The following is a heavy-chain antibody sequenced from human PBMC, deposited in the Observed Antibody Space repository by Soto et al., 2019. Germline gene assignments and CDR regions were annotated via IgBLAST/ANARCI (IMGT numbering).Heavy chain of an antibody. Sequence: QVQLVESGGGLVKPGGSLRLSCAASGFTFGDYDMSWIRQAPGKGLEWVSYISNGGSSIYYADSVKGRFTISRDNAQRSVFLQMNSLRAEDTAVYYCTRPCRYCNGGGPGNWFDPWGQGTLVTVSS. J-gene: IGHJ5*02. CDR2: ISNGGSSI. CDR3: TRPCRYCNGGGPGNWFDP. D-gene: IGHD2-8*02. V-gene: IGHV3-11*01. CDR1: GFTFGDYD.